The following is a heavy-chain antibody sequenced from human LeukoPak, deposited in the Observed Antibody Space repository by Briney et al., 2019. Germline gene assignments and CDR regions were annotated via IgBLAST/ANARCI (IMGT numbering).Heavy chain of an antibody. V-gene: IGHV4-59*01. J-gene: IGHJ4*02. Sequence: SETLSLTCTVSGGSISSYYWSWIRQPPGKGLEWIGYIYYGGSTNYNPSLKSRVTISVDTSKNQFSLKLSSVTAADTAVYYCARGLGVDYWGQGTLVTVSS. CDR2: IYYGGST. CDR1: GGSISSYY. CDR3: ARGLGVDY. D-gene: IGHD4-17*01.